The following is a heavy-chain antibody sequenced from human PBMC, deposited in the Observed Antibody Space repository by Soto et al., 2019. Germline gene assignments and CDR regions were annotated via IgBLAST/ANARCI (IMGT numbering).Heavy chain of an antibody. CDR2: INPGGGYT. CDR3: GREYYDSRGTPPGD. J-gene: IGHJ4*02. D-gene: IGHD3-22*01. CDR1: GYTFTHYY. Sequence: ASVKVSCKASGYTFTHYYMHWVRLAPGQGLEWVGVINPGGGYTTYAQKFQGRVTMTRDTSTSTVYMELSSLRSEDTAVYFCGREYYDSRGTPPGDWGQRTLVTVSS. V-gene: IGHV1-46*01.